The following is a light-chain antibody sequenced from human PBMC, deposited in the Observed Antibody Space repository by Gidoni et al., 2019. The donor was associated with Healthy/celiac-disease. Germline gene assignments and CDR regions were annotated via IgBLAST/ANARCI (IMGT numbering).Light chain of an antibody. CDR1: QSVSSY. Sequence: EIVLTQSPATLSWSPGERATLSCRASQSVSSYLAWYQQKPGQAPRLLIYDASNRATGIPARFSGSGSGTDFTLTISSLEPEDFAVYYCQQRSNWPPTFGPXTKVDIK. CDR2: DAS. V-gene: IGKV3-11*01. CDR3: QQRSNWPPT. J-gene: IGKJ3*01.